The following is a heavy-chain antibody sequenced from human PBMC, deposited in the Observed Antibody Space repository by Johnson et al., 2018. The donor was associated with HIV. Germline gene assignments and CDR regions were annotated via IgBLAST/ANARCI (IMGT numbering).Heavy chain of an antibody. CDR2: IKGKHDGGTT. CDR1: GFIVSNYW. J-gene: IGHJ3*02. V-gene: IGHV3-15*01. Sequence: VQLVESGGGLVQPGGSLRLSCAASGFIVSNYWMSWVRQAPGKGLEWVGRIKGKHDGGTTDYAAPVKGRFTISRDVSKNTLYLQMNSLKTEDTAVYYCTTAASSSWYGEDAFDIWGQGTMVTVSS. D-gene: IGHD6-13*01. CDR3: TTAASSSWYGEDAFDI.